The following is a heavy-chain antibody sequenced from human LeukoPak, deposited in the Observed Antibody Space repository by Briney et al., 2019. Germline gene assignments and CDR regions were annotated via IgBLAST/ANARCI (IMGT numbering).Heavy chain of an antibody. CDR1: GGTFNTYA. CDR3: ARSVVVPAATSTNNWFDP. J-gene: IGHJ5*02. CDR2: IIPILGIA. V-gene: IGHV1-69*04. Sequence: ASVKVSCKASGGTFNTYAISWVRQAPGQGLEWMGRIIPILGIANYAQKFQGRVTITADKSTSTAYMELSSLRSEDTAVYYCARSVVVPAATSTNNWFDPWGQGTLVTVSS. D-gene: IGHD2-2*01.